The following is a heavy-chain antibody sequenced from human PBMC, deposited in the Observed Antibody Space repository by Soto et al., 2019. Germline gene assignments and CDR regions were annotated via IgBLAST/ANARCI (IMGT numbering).Heavy chain of an antibody. CDR3: ARVLDYDILTGYFDAFDI. J-gene: IGHJ3*02. V-gene: IGHV3-21*01. Sequence: PGGSLRLSCAASGFTFSSYSMNWVRQAPGKGLEWVSSISSSSSYIYYADSVKGRFTISRDNAKNSLYLQMNSLRAEDTAVYYCARVLDYDILTGYFDAFDIWGQGTMVTVS. CDR1: GFTFSSYS. CDR2: ISSSSSYI. D-gene: IGHD3-9*01.